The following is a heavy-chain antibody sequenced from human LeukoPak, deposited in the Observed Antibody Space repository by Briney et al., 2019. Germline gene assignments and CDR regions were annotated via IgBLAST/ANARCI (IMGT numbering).Heavy chain of an antibody. V-gene: IGHV1-18*01. D-gene: IGHD3-10*01. J-gene: IGHJ4*02. CDR2: ISAYNGNT. CDR3: ARDRGEGYYFDY. Sequence: GASVKVSCKASGYTFTSYGISWVRQAPGQGLEWMGWISAYNGNTNYAQKLQGRLTMTRDTSTSTVYMELSSLRSEDTAVYYCARDRGEGYYFDYWGQGTLVTVSS. CDR1: GYTFTSYG.